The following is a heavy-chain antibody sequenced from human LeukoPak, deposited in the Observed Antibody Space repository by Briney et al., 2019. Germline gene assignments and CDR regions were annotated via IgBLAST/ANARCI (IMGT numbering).Heavy chain of an antibody. J-gene: IGHJ4*02. D-gene: IGHD5-18*01. CDR3: ARGYRGYSNGYDY. V-gene: IGHV3-48*03. Sequence: PGGSLRLSCAASGFTFSSYEMNWVRQAPGKGLEWVSYISTSGNTIYYADSVKGRFTISRDNAKNSLYLQMNSLRAEDTAIYYCARGYRGYSNGYDYWGQGTLVTVSS. CDR1: GFTFSSYE. CDR2: ISTSGNTI.